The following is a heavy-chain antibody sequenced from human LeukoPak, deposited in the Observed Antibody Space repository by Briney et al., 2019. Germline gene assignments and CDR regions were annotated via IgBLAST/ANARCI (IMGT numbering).Heavy chain of an antibody. V-gene: IGHV3-15*01. CDR3: ATDIPYTAGRSLNY. CDR2: IKTKGDGGTT. Sequence: GGSLRLSCAASGFTFRNAWMSWVRQAPGKGLEWVGHIKTKGDGGTTDYAAPVKGRFTFSRDDSKNMLYPQLSSLKTEDTAVYYCATDIPYTAGRSLNYWGQGTLVTVSS. D-gene: IGHD2-2*02. CDR1: GFTFRNAW. J-gene: IGHJ4*02.